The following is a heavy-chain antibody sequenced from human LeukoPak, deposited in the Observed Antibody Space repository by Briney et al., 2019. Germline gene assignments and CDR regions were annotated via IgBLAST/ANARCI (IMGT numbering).Heavy chain of an antibody. CDR3: ARGGGYCSSTSCYTGLIRGWFDP. V-gene: IGHV1-18*01. D-gene: IGHD2-2*02. Sequence: ASVKVSCKASGYTFTSYGISWVRQAPEQGLEWMGWISAYNGNTNYAQKLQGRVTMTTDTSTSTAYMEMRSLRSDDTAVYYCARGGGYCSSTSCYTGLIRGWFDPWGQGTLVTVSS. CDR1: GYTFTSYG. J-gene: IGHJ5*02. CDR2: ISAYNGNT.